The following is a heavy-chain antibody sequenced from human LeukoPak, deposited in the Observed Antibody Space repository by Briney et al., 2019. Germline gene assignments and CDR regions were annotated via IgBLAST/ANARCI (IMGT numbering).Heavy chain of an antibody. CDR1: GFTFSSYA. D-gene: IGHD3-22*01. J-gene: IGHJ4*02. CDR2: ISGSGDTT. CDR3: AKGSSAYYTSPYYFDY. V-gene: IGHV3-23*01. Sequence: GGSLRLSCAASGFTFSSYAMSWVRQAPGKGLEWVSAISGSGDTTYYADSVKGRFTISRGNSKNTLYLQMNSLRAEDTAVYYCAKGSSAYYTSPYYFDYWGQGTLVTVSS.